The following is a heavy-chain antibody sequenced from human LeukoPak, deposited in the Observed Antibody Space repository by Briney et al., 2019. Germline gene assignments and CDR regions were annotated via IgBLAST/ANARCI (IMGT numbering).Heavy chain of an antibody. J-gene: IGHJ4*02. V-gene: IGHV3-15*01. D-gene: IGHD6-13*01. CDR2: VKSKTNGGTT. CDR3: TAGIGHSDFDY. CDR1: GFTFSNAW. Sequence: GGSLRLSCAASGFTFSNAWMSWVRLAPGKGLEWFGRVKSKTNGGTTAYAAPVKGRFTISRDDSKNTYLQMNSLKSEDTAVYYCTAGIGHSDFDYWGQGTLVTVSS.